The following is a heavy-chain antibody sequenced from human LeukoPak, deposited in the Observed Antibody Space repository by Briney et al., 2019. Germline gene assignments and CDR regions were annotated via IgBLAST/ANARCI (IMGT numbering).Heavy chain of an antibody. CDR1: GGSITHYY. J-gene: IGHJ5*02. CDR3: ARGGSGWYNWFDP. CDR2: SYYSGTT. Sequence: SETLSLTCTVSGGSITHYYWSWIRQPPGKRLEWIGYSYYSGTTKWNPSLKGRVTLSVDTSRNQFSLKLTSMTAADTAVYYCARGGSGWYNWFDPWGQGTLVTVSS. D-gene: IGHD6-19*01. V-gene: IGHV4-59*01.